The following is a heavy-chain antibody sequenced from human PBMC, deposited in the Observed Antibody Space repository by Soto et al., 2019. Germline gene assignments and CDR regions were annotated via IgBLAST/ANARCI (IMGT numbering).Heavy chain of an antibody. Sequence: EASVKVSCKASGHTFTSYAMHWVRQAPGQRLEWMGWINAGNGNTKYSQKFQGRVTITRDTSASTAYMELSSLRSEDTAVYYCARGITLPTPLDYWGQGSLVTVS. D-gene: IGHD1-20*01. J-gene: IGHJ4*02. CDR1: GHTFTSYA. CDR2: INAGNGNT. CDR3: ARGITLPTPLDY. V-gene: IGHV1-3*01.